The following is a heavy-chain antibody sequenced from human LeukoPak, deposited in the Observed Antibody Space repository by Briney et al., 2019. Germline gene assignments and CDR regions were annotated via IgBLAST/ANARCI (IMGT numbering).Heavy chain of an antibody. CDR3: TTGETSSSWYRHYYYYMDV. CDR1: GFTFSSYS. CDR2: IKSKTDGGTT. D-gene: IGHD6-13*01. Sequence: PGGTLRLSCAASGFTFSSYSMSWVRQAPGKGLEWVGRIKSKTDGGTTDYAAPVKGRFTISRDDSKNTLYLQMNSLKTEDTAVYYCTTGETSSSWYRHYYYYMDVWGKGTTVTISS. J-gene: IGHJ6*03. V-gene: IGHV3-15*01.